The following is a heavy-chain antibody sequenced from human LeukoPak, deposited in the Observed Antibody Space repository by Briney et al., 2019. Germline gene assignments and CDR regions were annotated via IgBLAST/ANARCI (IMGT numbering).Heavy chain of an antibody. Sequence: PSETLSLTCAVYGGSFSGYYWSWIRQPPGKGLEWIGEINHSGSTNCNPSLKSRVTISVDTSKNQFSLKLSSVTAADTAVYYCARGTIIVVPAANNYYYYMDVWGKGTTVTVSS. V-gene: IGHV4-34*01. CDR3: ARGTIIVVPAANNYYYYMDV. CDR1: GGSFSGYY. CDR2: INHSGST. J-gene: IGHJ6*03. D-gene: IGHD2-2*01.